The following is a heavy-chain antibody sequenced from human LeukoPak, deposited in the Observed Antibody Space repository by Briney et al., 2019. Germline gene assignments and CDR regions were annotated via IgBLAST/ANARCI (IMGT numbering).Heavy chain of an antibody. CDR2: IRYDGSNK. D-gene: IGHD6-13*01. J-gene: IGHJ4*02. CDR1: GFTFSSYG. Sequence: TGGSLRLSCAASGFTFSSYGMHWVRQAPGTGLEWVAFIRYDGSNKYYADSVKGRFTISRDNSKNTLYLQMNSLRAEDTAVYYCAKGRGYSSSWPRNDYWGQGTLVTVSS. V-gene: IGHV3-30*02. CDR3: AKGRGYSSSWPRNDY.